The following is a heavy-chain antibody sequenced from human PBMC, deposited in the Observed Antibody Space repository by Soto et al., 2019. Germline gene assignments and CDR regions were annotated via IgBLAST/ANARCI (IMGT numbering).Heavy chain of an antibody. CDR3: AKQRTTVTTSFAY. Sequence: EVQLLESGGGLVQPGGSLTVSCAASGFTFGAHPMSWVRLAPGKGLEWVSTISGYGGSTYYPDSLKGRFIISRGNSKNTLSLQINTLRAADTAIYFCAKQRTTVTTSFAYWGQGTLVTVSS. J-gene: IGHJ4*02. V-gene: IGHV3-23*01. CDR1: GFTFGAHP. CDR2: ISGYGGST. D-gene: IGHD4-17*01.